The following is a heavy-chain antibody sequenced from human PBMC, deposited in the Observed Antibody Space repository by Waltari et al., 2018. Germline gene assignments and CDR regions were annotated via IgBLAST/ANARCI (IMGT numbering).Heavy chain of an antibody. D-gene: IGHD7-27*01. CDR2: ISDAGGII. V-gene: IGHV3-23*01. CDR3: ARGSGVDS. J-gene: IGHJ4*02. CDR1: GLRFSTYV. Sequence: EVQLLESGGGLVQPGGSLRLSCAASGLRFSTYVMNWVRQAPGKGLEWVSSISDAGGIINYADSVKGRFTISRDNSKNTLYLQMNSLRVEDTAVYYCARGSGVDSWGQGTLVTVSS.